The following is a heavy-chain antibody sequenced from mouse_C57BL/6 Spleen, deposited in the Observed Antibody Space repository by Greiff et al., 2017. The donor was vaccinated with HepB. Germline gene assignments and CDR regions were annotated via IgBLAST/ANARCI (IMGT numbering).Heavy chain of an antibody. CDR2: INYDGSST. Sequence: EVMLVESEGGLVQPGSSMKLSCTASGFTFSDYYMAWVRQVPEKGLEWVANINYDGSSTYYLDSLKSRFIISRDNAKNILYLQMSSLKSEDTATYYCARDRFRYYYGSSYYFDYWGQGTTLTVSS. J-gene: IGHJ2*01. D-gene: IGHD1-1*01. CDR1: GFTFSDYY. CDR3: ARDRFRYYYGSSYYFDY. V-gene: IGHV5-16*01.